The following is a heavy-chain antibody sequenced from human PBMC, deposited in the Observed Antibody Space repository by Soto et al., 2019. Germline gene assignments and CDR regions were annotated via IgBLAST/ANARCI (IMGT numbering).Heavy chain of an antibody. CDR3: ARSRRGAYSSGWYSPSGYYNYGIDV. Sequence: GESLKVSCKASGYSFTTYWIGWVRQMPGKGLEWMGIIYPGDSDTKYSPSLQGQVSISADTSISTAYLQWTGLKASDTAMYYCARSRRGAYSSGWYSPSGYYNYGIDVWGQGTKVTVSS. J-gene: IGHJ6*02. D-gene: IGHD6-19*01. V-gene: IGHV5-51*01. CDR2: IYPGDSDT. CDR1: GYSFTTYW.